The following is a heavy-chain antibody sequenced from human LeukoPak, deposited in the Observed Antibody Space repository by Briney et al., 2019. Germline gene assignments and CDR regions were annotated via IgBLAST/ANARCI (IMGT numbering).Heavy chain of an antibody. Sequence: GGSLRLSCAASGFTFSSYWMHWVRQAPGKGLVWVSRINSDGSSTSYADSVKGRFTISRDNAKNTLYLQMNSLKTEDTAVYYCTTDENRAVVVAAKIADYWGQGTLVTVSS. CDR2: INSDGSST. V-gene: IGHV3-74*01. J-gene: IGHJ4*02. CDR3: TTDENRAVVVAAKIADY. CDR1: GFTFSSYW. D-gene: IGHD2-15*01.